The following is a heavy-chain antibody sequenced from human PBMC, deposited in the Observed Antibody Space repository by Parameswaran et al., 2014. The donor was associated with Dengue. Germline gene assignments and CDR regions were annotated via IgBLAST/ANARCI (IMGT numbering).Heavy chain of an antibody. V-gene: IGHV1-58*01. J-gene: IGHJ6*02. CDR2: IVVGSGNT. D-gene: IGHD5-24*01. Sequence: WVRQAPGQRLEWIGWIVVGSGNTNYAQKFQERVTITRDMSTSTAYMELSSLRSEDTAVYYCAAAGYIRFADYYYYGMDVWGQGTTVTVSS. CDR3: AAAGYIRFADYYYYGMDV.